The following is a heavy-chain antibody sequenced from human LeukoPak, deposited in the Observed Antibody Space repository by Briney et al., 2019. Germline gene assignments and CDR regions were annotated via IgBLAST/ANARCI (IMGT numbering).Heavy chain of an antibody. CDR2: IIPIFGTA. D-gene: IGHD6-13*01. CDR3: ARAPYSSSWSYNFDY. J-gene: IGHJ4*02. CDR1: GYTFTSYG. Sequence: SVTVSCTASGYTFTSYGISWVRQAPGQGLEWMGGIIPIFGTANYAQKFQGRVTITADESTSTAYMELSSLRSEDTAVYYCARAPYSSSWSYNFDYWGQRTLVTVSS. V-gene: IGHV1-69*13.